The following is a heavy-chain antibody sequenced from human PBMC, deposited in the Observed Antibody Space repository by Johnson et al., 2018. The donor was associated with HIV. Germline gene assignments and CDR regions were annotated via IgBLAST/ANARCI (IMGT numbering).Heavy chain of an antibody. CDR1: GFTFSSYG. Sequence: VQLVESGGGVAQPGRSLRPSCAASGFTFSSYGMHWVRQAPGKGLEWVAVIWYDGGNKYYADSVKGRFTISRDNSKTTLYLQKNSLRAEATAVYYCVRTSCTCARCLGYDPFDVWGQGTMVTVSS. CDR2: IWYDGGNK. CDR3: VRTSCTCARCLGYDPFDV. D-gene: IGHD3-16*01. V-gene: IGHV3-33*01. J-gene: IGHJ3*01.